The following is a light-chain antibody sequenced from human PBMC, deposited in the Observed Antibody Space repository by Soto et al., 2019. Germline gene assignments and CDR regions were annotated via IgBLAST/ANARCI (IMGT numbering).Light chain of an antibody. J-gene: IGKJ4*01. V-gene: IGKV3-15*01. Sequence: EIVMTQSPATLSVSPGERVTLSCRASQDIRSSLAWYQQKPGQAPRLLIYGASIRATGVPATFSGSGSGTEFTLSISSLQSEHLGVYYCQQDSSWPLTFGGGAKVDFK. CDR1: QDIRSS. CDR3: QQDSSWPLT. CDR2: GAS.